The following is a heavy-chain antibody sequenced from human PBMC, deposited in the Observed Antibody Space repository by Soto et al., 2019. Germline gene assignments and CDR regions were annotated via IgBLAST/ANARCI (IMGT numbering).Heavy chain of an antibody. J-gene: IGHJ6*02. V-gene: IGHV4-4*07. CDR2: IYSSGTT. CDR3: ARAATPVDFYYGMDV. CDR1: GGSISSYY. Sequence: SETLSLTCTVSGGSISSYYWSWIRQPPGKGLEWIGCIYSSGTTKYNPSLKSRVTMSVDTSKKQFSLKVSSVTAADTAVYYCARAATPVDFYYGMDVWGQGTTVTVSS.